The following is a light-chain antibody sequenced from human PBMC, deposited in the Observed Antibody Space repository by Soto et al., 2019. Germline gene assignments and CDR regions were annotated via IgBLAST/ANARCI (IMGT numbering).Light chain of an antibody. CDR3: AAWDDSLSGPVV. Sequence: QSVLTQPPSASGTPGQRVTISCSGSSSNIGSNYVYWYQQLPGTAHKLLIYRNNQRPLGVPDRFSRSKSGTSASLAISGLRSEDEADYYCAAWDDSLSGPVVFGGGTKLTVL. CDR2: RNN. CDR1: SSNIGSNY. V-gene: IGLV1-47*01. J-gene: IGLJ2*01.